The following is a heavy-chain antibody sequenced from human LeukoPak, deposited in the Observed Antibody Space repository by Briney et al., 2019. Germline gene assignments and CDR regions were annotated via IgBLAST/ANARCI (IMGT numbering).Heavy chain of an antibody. CDR1: GDSVRSGYY. D-gene: IGHD5-18*01. Sequence: SETLSLTCTVSGDSVRSGYYWAWIRQSPGQGLEWIGNIYHSGKTYYNPSLKSRVSMSLDTSKKQFSLTLKSVTAADTAVYYCARDQILRGYLDAFDIWGQGTMVTVSS. J-gene: IGHJ3*02. V-gene: IGHV4-38-2*02. CDR3: ARDQILRGYLDAFDI. CDR2: IYHSGKT.